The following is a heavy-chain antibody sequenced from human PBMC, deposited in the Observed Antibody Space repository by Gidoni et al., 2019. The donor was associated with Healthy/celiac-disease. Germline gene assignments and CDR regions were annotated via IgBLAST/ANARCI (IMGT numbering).Heavy chain of an antibody. CDR2: IRSKAYGGTT. J-gene: IGHJ4*02. V-gene: IGHV3-49*03. CDR1: GFTFGDYA. D-gene: IGHD3-3*01. CDR3: TVEGRYDFWSGYHDY. Sequence: EVQLVESGGGLVQPGRSLRLSCTASGFTFGDYAMSWFRQAPGKGLEWVGFIRSKAYGGTTEYAASVKGRFTISRDDSKSIAYLQMNSLKTEDTAVYYCTVEGRYDFWSGYHDYWGQGTLVTVSS.